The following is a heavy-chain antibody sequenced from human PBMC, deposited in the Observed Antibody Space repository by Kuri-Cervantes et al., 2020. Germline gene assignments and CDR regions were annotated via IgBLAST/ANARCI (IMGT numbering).Heavy chain of an antibody. CDR3: ARDGPDRSGYYLDS. J-gene: IGHJ4*02. Sequence: ASVKVSCKASGYTFTSYDINWVRQATGQGLEWMGWMNPNSGNTGYAQKFQGRATMTTDTSTSTAYMELRSLRSDDTAVYYCARDGPDRSGYYLDSWGQGTPVTVSS. D-gene: IGHD3-22*01. CDR2: MNPNSGNT. V-gene: IGHV1-8*01. CDR1: GYTFTSYD.